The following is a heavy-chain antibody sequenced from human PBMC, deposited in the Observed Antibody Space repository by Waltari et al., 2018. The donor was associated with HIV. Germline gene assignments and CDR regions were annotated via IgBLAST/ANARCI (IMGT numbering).Heavy chain of an antibody. CDR3: ARAGRDGKLPPDY. V-gene: IGHV3-74*01. CDR1: GFTSSNYW. CDR2: INSDGSST. Sequence: EVQLVESGGGSVQPGGSLRLSCAASGFTSSNYWMHWVRQAPGKGLVWVSRINSDGSSTSYADSVKGRFTISRDNAKNTVYLQMNSLRAEDTAVYYCARAGRDGKLPPDYWGQGTLVTVSS. D-gene: IGHD1-26*01. J-gene: IGHJ4*02.